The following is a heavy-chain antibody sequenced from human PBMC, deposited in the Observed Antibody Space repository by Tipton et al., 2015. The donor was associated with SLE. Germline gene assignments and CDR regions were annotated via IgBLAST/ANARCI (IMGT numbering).Heavy chain of an antibody. D-gene: IGHD2/OR15-2a*01. J-gene: IGHJ4*02. CDR1: GYTFTNYF. V-gene: IGHV1-46*01. Sequence: QSGPEVKKPGASVKVSCKASGYTFTNYFMHWVRQAPGQGLELMGIIEPNGGIATYTQKFQGRVTMTRDTSASTSYMELRSLRSEDTAVYYCARGGFLATQDHWGQGTLVTVSS. CDR2: IEPNGGIA. CDR3: ARGGFLATQDH.